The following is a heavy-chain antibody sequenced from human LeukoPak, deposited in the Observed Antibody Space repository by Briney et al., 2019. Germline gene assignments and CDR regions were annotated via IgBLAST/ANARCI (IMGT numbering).Heavy chain of an antibody. CDR1: GFTFSSYS. CDR2: ISSSSTTI. J-gene: IGHJ4*02. Sequence: PGGSLRLSCTASGFTFSSYSINWVRQAPGQGLEWVSYISSSSTTIKYADSVQGRFTISRDNAKNSLYLQMDSLSVEDTAVYYCARETGYIDYWGQGTLVTVSS. V-gene: IGHV3-48*01. D-gene: IGHD3-9*01. CDR3: ARETGYIDY.